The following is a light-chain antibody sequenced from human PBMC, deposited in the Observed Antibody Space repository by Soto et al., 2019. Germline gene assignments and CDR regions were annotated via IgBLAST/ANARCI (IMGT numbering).Light chain of an antibody. CDR1: SSDVGGYNY. J-gene: IGLJ3*02. CDR3: SSYTRSSTWV. V-gene: IGLV2-14*03. Sequence: QSVLTQPASVSGSPGQSITISCTGTSSDVGGYNYVSWYQHHPCKAPKLMIYDVSNRPSGVSNRFSGSKSGNTASLTISGLQAEDEADYYCSSYTRSSTWVFGGGTKVTVL. CDR2: DVS.